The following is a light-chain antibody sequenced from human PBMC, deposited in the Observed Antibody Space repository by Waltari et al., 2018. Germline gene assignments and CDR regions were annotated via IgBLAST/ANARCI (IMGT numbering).Light chain of an antibody. Sequence: QSALTQPPSASGSPGQSVTISCTATSSDFGNYNFVSWYQQHPGKAPKVIIYEVTRRSSGVPDRFSGSKSGNTASLTVSGLQAEDEADYYCSSFAGRWVFGGGTKLTVL. J-gene: IGLJ3*02. CDR3: SSFAGRWV. V-gene: IGLV2-8*01. CDR2: EVT. CDR1: SSDFGNYNF.